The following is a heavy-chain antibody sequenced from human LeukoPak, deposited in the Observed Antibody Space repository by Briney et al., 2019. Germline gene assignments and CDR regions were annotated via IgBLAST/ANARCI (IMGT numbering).Heavy chain of an antibody. CDR1: GYTLTELS. CDR3: ASGSSSCSPLFDY. Sequence: ASVTVSCNVPGYTLTELSMHWVRQAPGKGLEWMGGFDPEDGETIYAQKFQGRVTMTEDTSTDTAYMELSSLRSEDTAVYYCASGSSSCSPLFDYCGQGTLVTVSS. D-gene: IGHD6-13*01. V-gene: IGHV1-24*01. J-gene: IGHJ4*02. CDR2: FDPEDGET.